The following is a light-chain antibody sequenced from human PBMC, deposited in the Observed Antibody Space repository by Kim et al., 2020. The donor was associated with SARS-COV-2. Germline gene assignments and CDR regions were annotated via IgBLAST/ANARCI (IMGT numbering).Light chain of an antibody. CDR2: KAF. CDR1: QSISRW. V-gene: IGKV1-5*03. J-gene: IGKJ4*01. CDR3: QQYNSIPLT. Sequence: AYVGETGTITCRAGQSISRWLGRYQQKAGKAPKLLIYKAFNLEGGVPSRFSGSGSGTEFTLTISSLQPDDFATYYCQQYNSIPLTFGGGTKVDIK.